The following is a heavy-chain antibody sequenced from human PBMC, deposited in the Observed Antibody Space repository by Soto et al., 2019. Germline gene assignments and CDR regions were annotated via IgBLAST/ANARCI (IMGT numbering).Heavy chain of an antibody. D-gene: IGHD2-15*01. CDR2: INSDGSST. CDR1: GFTFSSYW. Sequence: EVQLVESGGGLVQPGGSLRLSCAASGFTFSSYWMHWVRQAPGTGLVWVSRINSDGSSTSYADSVKGRFTISRDNAKNTVYLQMNSLRAEDTAVYYCARTSLVVPAATREDYWGQGTLVTVSS. CDR3: ARTSLVVPAATREDY. V-gene: IGHV3-74*01. J-gene: IGHJ4*02.